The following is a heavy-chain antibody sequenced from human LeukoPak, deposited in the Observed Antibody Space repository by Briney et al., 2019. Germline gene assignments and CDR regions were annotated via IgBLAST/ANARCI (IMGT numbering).Heavy chain of an antibody. Sequence: ETLSLTCTVSGGSISTYYWSWIRQPPGKGLEWVANIKQDGSEKYYVDSVKGRFTISRDNAKNSLYLQMNSLRAEDTAVYYCARRETGSSTSWVYYYYYYMDVWGKGTTVTVSS. D-gene: IGHD2-2*01. CDR3: ARRETGSSTSWVYYYYYYMDV. CDR2: IKQDGSEK. V-gene: IGHV3-7*01. CDR1: GGSISTYY. J-gene: IGHJ6*03.